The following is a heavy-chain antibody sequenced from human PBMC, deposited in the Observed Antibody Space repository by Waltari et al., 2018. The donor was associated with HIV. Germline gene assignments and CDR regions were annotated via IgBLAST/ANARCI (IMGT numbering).Heavy chain of an antibody. CDR3: ARMRGVTVPYSDYYYMDV. CDR2: IYYSGST. Sequence: QLQLQESGPGLVKPSETLSLTCTVSGGSISSSSYYWGWIRQPPGKGLEWIGYIYYSGSTNYHPSLKSRVTLSLHTSQKQVSLSLSSVTAADTAVYYCARMRGVTVPYSDYYYMDVWGKGTTVIVSS. V-gene: IGHV4-61*05. D-gene: IGHD2-21*02. J-gene: IGHJ6*03. CDR1: GGSISSSSYY.